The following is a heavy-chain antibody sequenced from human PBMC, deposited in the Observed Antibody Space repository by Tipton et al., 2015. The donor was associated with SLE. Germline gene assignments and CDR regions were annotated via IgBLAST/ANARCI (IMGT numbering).Heavy chain of an antibody. V-gene: IGHV4-31*03. CDR2: IYYSGST. Sequence: LRLSCTVSGGSISSGGYHWYWIRQLPGKDLEWIGYIYYSGSTYYSPSLKSRITISVDTSKNQFSLVMSSVTAADTAVYYCARDRHYFGSGTYYAFDIWGQGTMVTVSS. CDR1: GGSISSGGYH. J-gene: IGHJ3*02. CDR3: ARDRHYFGSGTYYAFDI. D-gene: IGHD3-10*01.